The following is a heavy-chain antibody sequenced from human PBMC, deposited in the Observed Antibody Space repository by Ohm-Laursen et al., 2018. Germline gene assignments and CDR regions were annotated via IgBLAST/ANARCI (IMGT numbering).Heavy chain of an antibody. CDR3: ARDAYYFDSSGGMRNDY. D-gene: IGHD3-22*01. V-gene: IGHV4-59*12. CDR2: IYYSGST. CDR1: GGSISSYY. J-gene: IGHJ4*02. Sequence: SDTLSLTCAVSGGSISSYYWSWIRQPPGKGLEWIGYIYYSGSTNYNPSLKSRVTISVDTSKNQFSLKLSSVTAADTAVYYCARDAYYFDSSGGMRNDYWGQGTLVTVSS.